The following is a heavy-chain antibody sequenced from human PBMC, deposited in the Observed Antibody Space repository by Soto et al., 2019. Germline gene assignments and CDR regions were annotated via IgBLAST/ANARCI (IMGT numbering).Heavy chain of an antibody. CDR3: ARRPPVPGGYEYGAFDI. V-gene: IGHV5-51*01. CDR1: GYSFTSYW. CDR2: IYPGDSDT. Sequence: GESLKISCKGSGYSFTSYWIGWVRQMPGKGLEWMGIIYPGDSDTRYSPSFQGQVTISADKSISTAYLQWSSLKASDTAMYYCARRPPVPGGYEYGAFDIWGQGTMVTVSS. J-gene: IGHJ3*02. D-gene: IGHD5-12*01.